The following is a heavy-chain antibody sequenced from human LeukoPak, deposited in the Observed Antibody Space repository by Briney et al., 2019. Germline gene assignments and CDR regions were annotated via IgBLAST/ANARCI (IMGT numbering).Heavy chain of an antibody. J-gene: IGHJ6*02. CDR3: ATDRYYTMNI. CDR1: GFTFSGST. CDR2: ISSDGSII. V-gene: IGHV3-74*01. Sequence: GGSLRLSCAASGFTFSGSTMNLVRQAPGKGLAWVSHISSDGSIIVYADAVKGRFTISRDNAKNTLYLQMNSLRVDDTAVYYCATDRYYTMNIWGQGTTVTVSS.